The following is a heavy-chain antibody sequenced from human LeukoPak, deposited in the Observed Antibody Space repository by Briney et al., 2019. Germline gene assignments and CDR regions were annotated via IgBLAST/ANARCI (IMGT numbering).Heavy chain of an antibody. Sequence: GGSLRLSCAASGFTFTSYWIHWVRQAPGKGLVWVSRIKSDGTSINYADSVKGRFTISRDNTKNTVYLQMNSLRAEDTAVYYCAGGGHCSSTSCSLGGQGTLVTVSS. J-gene: IGHJ4*02. D-gene: IGHD2-2*01. V-gene: IGHV3-74*01. CDR2: IKSDGTSI. CDR1: GFTFTSYW. CDR3: AGGGHCSSTSCSL.